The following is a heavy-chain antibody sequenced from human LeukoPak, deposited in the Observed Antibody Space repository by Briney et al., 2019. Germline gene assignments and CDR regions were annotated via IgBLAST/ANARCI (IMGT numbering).Heavy chain of an antibody. D-gene: IGHD3/OR15-3a*01. Sequence: GGSLRLSRAASGFTFSNYNMNWVRQAPGKGLEWVSYISSSSSTIYYADSVKGRFTISRDNAKNSLYLQMNSLRAEDTAVYYCARGTDYWDSWGQGTLVTVSS. CDR2: ISSSSSTI. CDR1: GFTFSNYN. J-gene: IGHJ4*02. V-gene: IGHV3-48*01. CDR3: ARGTDYWDS.